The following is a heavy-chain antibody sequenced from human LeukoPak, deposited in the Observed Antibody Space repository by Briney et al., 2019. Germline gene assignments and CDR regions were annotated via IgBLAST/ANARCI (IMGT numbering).Heavy chain of an antibody. CDR2: IWYDGSNK. CDR3: ARIARPGRLPDAFDI. Sequence: GGSLRLSCAASGFTFSSYGMHWVRQAPGKGLEWVAVIWYDGSNKYYADSVKGRFTISRDNSKNTLYLQMNSLRAEDTAVHYCARIARPGRLPDAFDIWGQGTMVTVSS. D-gene: IGHD2-21*01. V-gene: IGHV3-33*01. CDR1: GFTFSSYG. J-gene: IGHJ3*02.